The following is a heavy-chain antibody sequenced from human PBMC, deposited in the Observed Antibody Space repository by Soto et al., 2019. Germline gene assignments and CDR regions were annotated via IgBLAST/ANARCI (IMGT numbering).Heavy chain of an antibody. D-gene: IGHD2-21*01. Sequence: PSETLSLTCTVSGGSISNYYCSWIRQTPGKGLEYIGFIYNSGTTNYHPSLKSRFTISIDTSQSQFYLKLTSLTAADTAIYYGAIRFYSSGVLFDYWGAGTQVTV. CDR1: GGSISNYY. CDR2: IYNSGTT. V-gene: IGHV4-59*13. J-gene: IGHJ4*02. CDR3: AIRFYSSGVLFDY.